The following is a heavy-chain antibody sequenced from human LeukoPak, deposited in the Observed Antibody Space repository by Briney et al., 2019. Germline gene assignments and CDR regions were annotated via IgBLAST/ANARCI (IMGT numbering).Heavy chain of an antibody. CDR1: GYTFTSYA. CDR2: INTNTGNP. Sequence: ASVKVSCKASGYTFTSYAMNWVRQAPGQGLEWMGWINTNTGNPTYAQGFTGRFVFSLDTSVSTAYLQISSLKAEDTAVYYCARVRSAIITDWFDPWGQGTLVIVSS. V-gene: IGHV7-4-1*02. CDR3: ARVRSAIITDWFDP. D-gene: IGHD3-16*01. J-gene: IGHJ5*02.